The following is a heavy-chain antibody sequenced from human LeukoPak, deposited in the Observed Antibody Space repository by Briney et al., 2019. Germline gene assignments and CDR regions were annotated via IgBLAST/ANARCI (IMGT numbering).Heavy chain of an antibody. V-gene: IGHV3-7*04. J-gene: IGHJ4*02. D-gene: IGHD1-26*01. CDR2: IKEDGSEK. CDR3: ARDHHPSYYLPDY. Sequence: PGGSLRLSCAVSGFTFSSYWMTWVRQAPGKGLWWVASIKEDGSEKYYEDSVKGRFTISRDNAKNSLYLQMNRLRAEDTAVYYCARDHHPSYYLPDYWGQGTLVTVSS. CDR1: GFTFSSYW.